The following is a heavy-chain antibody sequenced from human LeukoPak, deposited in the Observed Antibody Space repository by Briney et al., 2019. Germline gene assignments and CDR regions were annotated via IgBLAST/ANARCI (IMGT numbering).Heavy chain of an antibody. D-gene: IGHD5-18*01. CDR3: ARDTGRQYSYGLYYFDY. V-gene: IGHV1-24*01. CDR1: GYTLTELS. CDR2: FDPEDGET. Sequence: ASVKVSCKVSGYTLTELSMHWVRQAPGKGLEWMGGFDPEDGETIYAQKFQGRVTMTEDTSTDTAYMELSSLRSEDTAVYYCARDTGRQYSYGLYYFDYWGQGTLVTVSS. J-gene: IGHJ4*02.